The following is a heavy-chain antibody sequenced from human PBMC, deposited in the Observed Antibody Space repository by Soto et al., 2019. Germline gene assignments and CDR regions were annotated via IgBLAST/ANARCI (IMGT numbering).Heavy chain of an antibody. J-gene: IGHJ4*02. V-gene: IGHV3-48*01. CDR1: GFTFSSYS. CDR3: ARGDITIAY. D-gene: IGHD1-20*01. CDR2: ISSSGRTI. Sequence: SGGALRLSFAAPGFTFSSYSMNWVRQAPGKGLEWVSYISSSGRTIYYADSVKGRFTISRDNAKNSLYLQMNSLRAEDTAVYYCARGDITIAYWGQGTLVTVSS.